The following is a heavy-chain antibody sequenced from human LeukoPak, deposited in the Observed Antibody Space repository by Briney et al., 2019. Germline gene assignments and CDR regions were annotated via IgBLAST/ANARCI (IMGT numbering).Heavy chain of an antibody. D-gene: IGHD3-3*01. CDR3: TRSLGVVIHGGMDV. J-gene: IGHJ6*02. CDR1: GGSISSYH. Sequence: PSETLSLTCTVSGGSISSYHWSWIRQPPGKGLQWIGHIYYTGSTNYNPSLKSRLTISLDTSKNQFSLKLSSMTAADTAVYYCTRSLGVVIHGGMDVWGQGTTVTVSS. V-gene: IGHV4-59*01. CDR2: IYYTGST.